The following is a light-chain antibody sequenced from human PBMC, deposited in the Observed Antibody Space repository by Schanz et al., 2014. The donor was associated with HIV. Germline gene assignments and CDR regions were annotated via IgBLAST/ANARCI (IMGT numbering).Light chain of an antibody. CDR3: QQCVTYPYT. V-gene: IGKV1-9*01. Sequence: DIQLTQSASFLSASVGDRVTITCRASQGISSHLAWYQQKSGQAPKLLIYSASSLQTGVPSRFSGSGSGTEFTLTITSLQPEDFATYYCQQCVTYPYTFGQGTKLDIK. CDR2: SAS. CDR1: QGISSH. J-gene: IGKJ2*01.